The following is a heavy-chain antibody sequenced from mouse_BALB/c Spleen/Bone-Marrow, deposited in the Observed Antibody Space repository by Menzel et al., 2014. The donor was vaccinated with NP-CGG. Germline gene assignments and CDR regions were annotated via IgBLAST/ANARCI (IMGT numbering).Heavy chain of an antibody. CDR1: GFNIKDTY. V-gene: IGHV14-3*02. Sequence: VQLKESGAELVKPGASVKLSCTASGFNIKDTYMHWVKQRPEQGLEWIGRIDPANGNTKYDLKFQGKATITADTSSNTAYLQLSSLTSEDTAVYYCAMYYYGSSLFAYWGQGTLVTVSA. J-gene: IGHJ3*01. D-gene: IGHD1-1*01. CDR2: IDPANGNT. CDR3: AMYYYGSSLFAY.